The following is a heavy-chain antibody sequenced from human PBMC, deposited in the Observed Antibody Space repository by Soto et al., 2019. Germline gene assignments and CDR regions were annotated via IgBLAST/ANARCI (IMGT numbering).Heavy chain of an antibody. CDR3: AKDRGIAVAGTGWFDP. CDR1: GFTFSSYA. J-gene: IGHJ5*02. Sequence: EVQLLESGGGLVQPGGSLRLSCAASGFTFSSYAMSWVRQAPGKGLEWVSAISGSGGSPYYADSVKGWFTISRDNSKNTLYLQMNSLRAEDTAVYYCAKDRGIAVAGTGWFDPWGQGTLVTVSS. D-gene: IGHD6-19*01. CDR2: ISGSGGSP. V-gene: IGHV3-23*01.